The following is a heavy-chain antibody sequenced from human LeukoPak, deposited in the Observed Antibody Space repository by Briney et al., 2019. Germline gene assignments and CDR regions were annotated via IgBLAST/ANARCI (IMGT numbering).Heavy chain of an antibody. CDR2: INPNSGGT. CDR3: ARAAYDYGDSLDY. CDR1: GYTFTGYY. Sequence: ASVKVSCKASGYTFTGYYMHWVGQAPGQGLEGMGWINPNSGGTKYAQKFQGTVTMTRDTSISTAYMELSRLKSDDTAVYYCARAAYDYGDSLDYWGQGTLVTVSS. J-gene: IGHJ4*02. V-gene: IGHV1-2*02. D-gene: IGHD4-17*01.